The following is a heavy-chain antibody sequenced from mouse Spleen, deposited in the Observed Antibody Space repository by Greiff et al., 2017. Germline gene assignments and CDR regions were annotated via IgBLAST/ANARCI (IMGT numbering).Heavy chain of an antibody. J-gene: IGHJ2*01. Sequence: EVMLVESGGGLVQPGGSRKLSCAASGFTFSDYGMAWVRQAPGKGPEWVAFISNLAYSIYYADTVTGRFTISRENAKNTLYLEMSSLRSEDTAMYYCAREGIPHYYGSRGGFDYWGQGATLTVSS. D-gene: IGHD1-1*01. CDR2: ISNLAYSI. CDR1: GFTFSDYG. CDR3: AREGIPHYYGSRGGFDY. V-gene: IGHV5-15*02.